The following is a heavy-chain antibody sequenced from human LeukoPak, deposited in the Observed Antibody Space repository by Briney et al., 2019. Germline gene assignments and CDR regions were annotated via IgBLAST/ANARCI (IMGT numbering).Heavy chain of an antibody. CDR1: GASISTNMYY. Sequence: PSETLSLTCTVSGASISTNMYYWGWIRQPPGKELEWIGNLFHSGTTYYSPSLKSRASISVETSKNQFSLRLNSVNAADTAVYYCARQGYGSSSFFDYWGQGTLVTVSS. D-gene: IGHD6-6*01. V-gene: IGHV4-39*01. CDR3: ARQGYGSSSFFDY. J-gene: IGHJ4*02. CDR2: LFHSGTT.